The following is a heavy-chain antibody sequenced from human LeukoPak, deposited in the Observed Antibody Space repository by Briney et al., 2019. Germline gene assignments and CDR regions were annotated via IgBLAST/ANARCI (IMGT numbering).Heavy chain of an antibody. CDR1: TGSISSYY. CDR3: ARRGITMVRGVISDYYYYYYMDV. Sequence: PSETLSLTCTVSTGSISSYYWSWIRQPPGKGLEWIGYIYYSGSTNYNPSLKSRVTISVDTSKNQFSLKLSSVTAADTAVYYCARRGITMVRGVISDYYYYYYMDVWGKGTTVTVSS. D-gene: IGHD3-10*01. CDR2: IYYSGST. J-gene: IGHJ6*03. V-gene: IGHV4-59*12.